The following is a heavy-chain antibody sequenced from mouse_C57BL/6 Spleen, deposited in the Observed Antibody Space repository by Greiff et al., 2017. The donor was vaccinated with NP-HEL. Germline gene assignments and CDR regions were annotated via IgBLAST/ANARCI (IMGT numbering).Heavy chain of an antibody. CDR1: GYAFSSSW. CDR2: IYPGDGDT. Sequence: QVQLKESGPELVKPGASVKISCKASGYAFSSSWMNWVKQRPGKGLEWIGRIYPGDGDTNYNGKFKGKATLTADKSSSTAYMQLSSLTSEDSAVYFCARGGLRRVYAMDYWGQGTSVTVSS. V-gene: IGHV1-82*01. CDR3: ARGGLRRVYAMDY. J-gene: IGHJ4*01. D-gene: IGHD2-4*01.